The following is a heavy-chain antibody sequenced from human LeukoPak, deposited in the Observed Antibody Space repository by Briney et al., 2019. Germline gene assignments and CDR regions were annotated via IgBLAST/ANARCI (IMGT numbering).Heavy chain of an antibody. V-gene: IGHV4-59*12. J-gene: IGHJ5*02. CDR2: IYYSGST. CDR3: ARDHVLRYFDWLRGGSWFDP. Sequence: PSETLSLTCTVSGGSISSYYWSWIRQPPGKGLEWIGYIYYSGSTNYNPSLKSRVTISVDTSKNQFSLKLSSVTAADTAVYYCARDHVLRYFDWLRGGSWFDPWGQGTLVTVSS. CDR1: GGSISSYY. D-gene: IGHD3-9*01.